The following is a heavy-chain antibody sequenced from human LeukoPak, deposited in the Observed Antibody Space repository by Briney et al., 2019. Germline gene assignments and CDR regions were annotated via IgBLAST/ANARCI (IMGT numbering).Heavy chain of an antibody. Sequence: SETLSLTCAVSGGSISSGGYAWGWIRQTPGKGPEWVGYMYPDGSAYYKSSLKRRVIISLDPSKNQFSLKLNSVTAADTAVYYCAREGLGGLYFDYWGQGTLVTVSS. CDR3: AREGLGGLYFDY. CDR2: MYPDGSA. D-gene: IGHD3-16*01. J-gene: IGHJ4*02. CDR1: GGSISSGGYA. V-gene: IGHV4-30-2*01.